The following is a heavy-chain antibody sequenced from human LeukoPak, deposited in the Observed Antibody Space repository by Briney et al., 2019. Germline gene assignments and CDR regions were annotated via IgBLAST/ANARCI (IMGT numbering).Heavy chain of an antibody. D-gene: IGHD1-26*01. Sequence: ASVKVSCKVSGYTLTELSMHWVRQAPGKGLEWTGGFDPEDGETIYAQKFQGRVTMTEDTSTDTAYMELSSLRSEDTAVYYCATRGGGSYPQTYFDYWGQGTLVTVSS. CDR2: FDPEDGET. V-gene: IGHV1-24*01. CDR1: GYTLTELS. J-gene: IGHJ4*02. CDR3: ATRGGGSYPQTYFDY.